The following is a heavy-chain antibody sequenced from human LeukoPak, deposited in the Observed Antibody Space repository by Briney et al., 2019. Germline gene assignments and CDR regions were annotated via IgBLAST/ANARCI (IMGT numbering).Heavy chain of an antibody. J-gene: IGHJ4*02. V-gene: IGHV3-23*01. CDR2: ISGSGGST. CDR3: AKEYSYGQYFDY. D-gene: IGHD5-18*01. Sequence: GGSLRLSFAASGFTFSSYSMNWVRQAPGKGLEWVSGISGSGGSTYYADSVKGRFTISRDNSKNTLYLQMNSLRAEDTAVYYCAKEYSYGQYFDYWGQGTLVTVSS. CDR1: GFTFSSYS.